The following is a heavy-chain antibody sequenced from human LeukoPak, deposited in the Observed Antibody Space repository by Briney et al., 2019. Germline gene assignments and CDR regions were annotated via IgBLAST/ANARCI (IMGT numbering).Heavy chain of an antibody. J-gene: IGHJ3*02. CDR2: IYYSGST. Sequence: SETLSLTCTVSGGSISSYYWSWIRQPPGKGLEWIGYIYYSGSTNYNPSLKSRVTISVDTSKNQFSLKLSSVTAADTAVYYCARDRSSGYSLDAFDIWGQGTMVTVSS. CDR3: ARDRSSGYSLDAFDI. V-gene: IGHV4-59*01. CDR1: GGSISSYY. D-gene: IGHD3-22*01.